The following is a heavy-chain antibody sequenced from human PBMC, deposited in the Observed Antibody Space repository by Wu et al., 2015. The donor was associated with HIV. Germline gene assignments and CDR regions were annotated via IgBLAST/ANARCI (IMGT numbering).Heavy chain of an antibody. CDR2: INPNSGGT. J-gene: IGHJ4*02. CDR1: GYTFNDYY. V-gene: IGHV1-2*02. D-gene: IGHD3-9*01. Sequence: QVQLVQSGAEVKKPGASMKVSCKASGYTFNDYYIQWVRQAPGQGLEWMGWINPNSGGTNYAQNFEDRVTVTRDTSITTVYMELRSLRSDDTAVYYCARDKRGYDVLTGYYIYFDYWGQGTLVTVSS. CDR3: ARDKRGYDVLTGYYIYFDY.